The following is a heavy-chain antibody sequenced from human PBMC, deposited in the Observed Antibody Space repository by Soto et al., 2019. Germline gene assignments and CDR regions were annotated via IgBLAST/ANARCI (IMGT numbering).Heavy chain of an antibody. Sequence: ASVKVSCKASGYTFTSYAMHWVRQAPGQRLEWMGWINAGNGNTKYSQKFQGRVTITRDTSASTAYMELSSLRSEDTAVYYCARNLYSSLHFDYWGQGTLVTVSS. J-gene: IGHJ4*02. D-gene: IGHD6-6*01. V-gene: IGHV1-3*01. CDR1: GYTFTSYA. CDR2: INAGNGNT. CDR3: ARNLYSSLHFDY.